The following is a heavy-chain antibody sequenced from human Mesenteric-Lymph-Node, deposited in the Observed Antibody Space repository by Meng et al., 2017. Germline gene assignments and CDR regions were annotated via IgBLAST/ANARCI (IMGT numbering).Heavy chain of an antibody. CDR2: IYYSGST. D-gene: IGHD6-19*01. CDR3: ARVSSGWDYFDY. CDR1: GGSVSSGGYY. V-gene: IGHV4-31*03. J-gene: IGHJ4*02. Sequence: QVQLQDPGPGLVKPSQTRSLTCTVSGGSVSSGGYYWTWIRQHPGKGLEWFWHIYYSGSTFYNPSLKRRVIISIDTSKNQFSLNLRSVTAADTAVYYCARVSSGWDYFDYWGQGTLVTVSS.